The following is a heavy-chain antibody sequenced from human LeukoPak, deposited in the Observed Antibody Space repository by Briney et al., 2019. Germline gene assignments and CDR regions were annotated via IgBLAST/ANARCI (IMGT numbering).Heavy chain of an antibody. D-gene: IGHD3-10*02. V-gene: IGHV3-48*04. CDR1: GYTFSSYW. J-gene: IGHJ6*04. Sequence: GGSLRLSCAPSGYTFSSYWMHWVRQAPGKGLEWVSYISSSGSTIYYADSVKGRFTISRDNAKNSLYLQMNSLRAEDTAVYYCAELGITMIGGVWGKGTTVTISS. CDR2: ISSSGSTI. CDR3: AELGITMIGGV.